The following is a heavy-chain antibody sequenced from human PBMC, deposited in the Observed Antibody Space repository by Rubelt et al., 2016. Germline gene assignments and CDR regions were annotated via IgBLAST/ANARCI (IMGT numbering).Heavy chain of an antibody. V-gene: IGHV3-33*06. D-gene: IGHD1-1*01. CDR2: IRYDGSNK. J-gene: IGHJ4*02. CDR1: GFTFSSYG. Sequence: QVQLVESGGGVVQPGRSLRLSCAASGFTFSSYGMHWVRQAPGKGLEWVAVIRYDGSNKYYADSVKGRFTISRDNSKNTLYLQMNSLRAEDTAVCYCGKYMQRGYWGQGTLVTVSS. CDR3: GKYMQRGY.